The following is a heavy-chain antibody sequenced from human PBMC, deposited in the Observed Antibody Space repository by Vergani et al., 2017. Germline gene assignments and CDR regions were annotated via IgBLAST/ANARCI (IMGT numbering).Heavy chain of an antibody. CDR1: GYTFTSYY. V-gene: IGHV1-46*01. D-gene: IGHD3-22*01. Sequence: QVQLVQSGAEVKKPGASVKVSCKASGYTFTSYYMHWVRQAPGQGLEWMGIINPSGGSTSYAQKFQGRVTMTRDTSTSTVYMELSSLRSEDTAVYYCARGRRITMIVVARGGFDPWGQGTLVTVSS. CDR3: ARGRRITMIVVARGGFDP. J-gene: IGHJ5*02. CDR2: INPSGGST.